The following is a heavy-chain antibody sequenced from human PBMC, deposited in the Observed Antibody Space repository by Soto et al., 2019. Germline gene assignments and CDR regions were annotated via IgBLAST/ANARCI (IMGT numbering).Heavy chain of an antibody. J-gene: IGHJ4*02. CDR1: GFTFSSYA. CDR3: AKFGPRIHGSGSGGWD. Sequence: GGSLRLSCAASGFTFSSYAMSWVRQAPGKGLEWVSAISGSGGSTYYADSVKGRFTISRDNSKNTLYLQMNSLRAEDTAVYYCAKFGPRIHGSGSGGWDWGQGTLVTVSS. V-gene: IGHV3-23*01. D-gene: IGHD3-10*01. CDR2: ISGSGGST.